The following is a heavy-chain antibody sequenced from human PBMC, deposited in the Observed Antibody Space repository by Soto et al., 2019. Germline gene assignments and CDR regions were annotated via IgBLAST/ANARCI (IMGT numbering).Heavy chain of an antibody. CDR1: GFTFSSYW. CDR3: ARVLLWFGEGKPEGMDV. Sequence: GGSLRLSCAASGFTFSSYWMHWVRQAPGKGLVWVSRINSDGSSTSYADSVKGRFTISRDNAKNTLYLQMNSLRAEDTAVYYCARVLLWFGEGKPEGMDVWGQGTTVTVSS. V-gene: IGHV3-74*01. J-gene: IGHJ6*02. D-gene: IGHD3-10*01. CDR2: INSDGSST.